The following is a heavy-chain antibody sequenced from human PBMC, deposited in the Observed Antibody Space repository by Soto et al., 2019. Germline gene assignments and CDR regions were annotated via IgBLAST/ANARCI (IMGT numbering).Heavy chain of an antibody. V-gene: IGHV4-59*01. CDR2: IYYSGST. CDR3: AGGYSGYAKADY. CDR1: GGSISSYY. Sequence: SETLSLTCTVSGGSISSYYWSWIRQPPGKGLEWIGYIYYSGSTNYNPSLKSRVTISVDTSKNQFSLKLSSVTAADTAVYYCAGGYSGYAKADYWGQGTLVTVSS. D-gene: IGHD5-12*01. J-gene: IGHJ4*02.